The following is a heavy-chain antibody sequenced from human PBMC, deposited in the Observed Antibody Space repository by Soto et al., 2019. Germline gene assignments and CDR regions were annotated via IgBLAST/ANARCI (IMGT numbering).Heavy chain of an antibody. CDR3: ARQITTFGVIINALNV. J-gene: IGHJ3*01. CDR1: GYIFSQYW. D-gene: IGHD3-3*01. V-gene: IGHV5-10-1*01. CDR2: IDPSDSRA. Sequence: PVESLKISCNISGYIFSQYWISCFLQMPVKGLEWVGRIDPSDSRADYSPSFQGRVTISVDRSIATTNLRWSSLEASDTAVYYCARQITTFGVIINALNVWGQGTMVTVSS.